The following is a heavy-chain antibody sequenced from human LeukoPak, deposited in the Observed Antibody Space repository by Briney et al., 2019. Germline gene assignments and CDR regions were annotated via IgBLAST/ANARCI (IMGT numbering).Heavy chain of an antibody. CDR3: ARDFFKYGSGSFHDY. D-gene: IGHD3-10*01. V-gene: IGHV4-38-2*02. J-gene: IGHJ4*02. CDR2: VLHSGSS. Sequence: SETLSLTCSVSGFSISADFYWGWIRQSPGQGLEWIGSVLHSGSSHYNPSLKSRVTMAIDTSKNQVSLNLRSVTAADSAIYYCARDFFKYGSGSFHDYWGQGILVTVSS. CDR1: GFSISADFY.